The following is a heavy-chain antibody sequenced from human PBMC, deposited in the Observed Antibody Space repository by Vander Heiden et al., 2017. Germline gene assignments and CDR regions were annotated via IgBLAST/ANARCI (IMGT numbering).Heavy chain of an antibody. D-gene: IGHD1-26*01. Sequence: VQLLESAVGVVQPGGSLTLSCAAFGFTFRTYALTWFPQAPGKGLEWVSAISGSGGRTYYADSVKGRFTISRDNSKNTLYLQMNSLRAEDTAVYYCAKDLGISGSDVDEYFQHWGQGTLVTVSS. J-gene: IGHJ1*01. V-gene: IGHV3-23*01. CDR3: AKDLGISGSDVDEYFQH. CDR1: GFTFRTYA. CDR2: ISGSGGRT.